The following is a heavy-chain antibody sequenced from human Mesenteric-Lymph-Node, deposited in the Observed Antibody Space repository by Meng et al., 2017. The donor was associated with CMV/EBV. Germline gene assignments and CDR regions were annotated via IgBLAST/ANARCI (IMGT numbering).Heavy chain of an antibody. V-gene: IGHV3-30*01. CDR2: ISYDGSNK. CDR3: ARVQQWLAYDY. CDR1: GFTFSSYA. Sequence: QVQLVEAGGGVVQPGRSLSLSCAASGFTFSSYAMHWVRQAPGKGLEWVAVISYDGSNKYYADSVKGRFTISRDNSKNTLYLQMNSLRAEDTAVYYCARVQQWLAYDYWGQGTLVTVSS. D-gene: IGHD6-19*01. J-gene: IGHJ4*02.